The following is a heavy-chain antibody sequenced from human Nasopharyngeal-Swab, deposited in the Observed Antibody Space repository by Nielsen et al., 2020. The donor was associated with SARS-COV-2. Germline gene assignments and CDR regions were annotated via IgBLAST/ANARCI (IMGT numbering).Heavy chain of an antibody. Sequence: SVKVSCKASGGTFSSYAISWVRQAPGQGLEWMGGIIPIFGTANYAQKFQGRVTITADESTSTAYMELSSLRSEDTAVYYCARVIKIYYDLHYFDYWGQGTLVTVSS. D-gene: IGHD3-22*01. CDR3: ARVIKIYYDLHYFDY. CDR1: GGTFSSYA. CDR2: IIPIFGTA. V-gene: IGHV1-69*13. J-gene: IGHJ4*02.